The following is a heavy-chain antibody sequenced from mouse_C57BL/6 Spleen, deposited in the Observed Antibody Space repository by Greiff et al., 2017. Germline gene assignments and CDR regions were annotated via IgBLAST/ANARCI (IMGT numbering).Heavy chain of an antibody. V-gene: IGHV5-17*01. J-gene: IGHJ4*01. CDR1: GFTFSDYG. Sequence: EVQRVESGGGLVKPGGSLKLSCAASGFTFSDYGMHWVRQAPEKGLEWVAYISSGSSTIYYADTVKGRFTISRDNAKNTLFLQMTSLRSEDTAMYYCAPLYYGSSYGAMDYWGQGTSVTVSS. CDR3: APLYYGSSYGAMDY. D-gene: IGHD1-1*01. CDR2: ISSGSSTI.